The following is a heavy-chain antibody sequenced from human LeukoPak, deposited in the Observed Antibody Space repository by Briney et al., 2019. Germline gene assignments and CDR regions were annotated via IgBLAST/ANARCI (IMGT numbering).Heavy chain of an antibody. D-gene: IGHD3-10*01. Sequence: SETLSLTCTVSGGSVSSGSYYWSWIRQPPGKGLEWIGYIYYSGSTYYNPSLKSRVTISVDTSKNQSSLKLSSVTAADTAVYYCARDYGGQFEDWGQGTLVTVSS. J-gene: IGHJ4*02. CDR1: GGSVSSGSYY. V-gene: IGHV4-61*01. CDR2: IYYSGST. CDR3: ARDYGGQFED.